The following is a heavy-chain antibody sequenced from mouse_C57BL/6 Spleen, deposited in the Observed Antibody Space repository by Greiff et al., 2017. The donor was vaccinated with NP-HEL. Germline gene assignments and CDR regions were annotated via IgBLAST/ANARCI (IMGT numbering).Heavy chain of an antibody. Sequence: EVMLVESGGGLVKPGGSLKLSCAASGFTFSDYGMHWVRQAPEKGLEWVAYISSGSSTIYYADPVKGRFTISRDNAKNTLFLQMTSLRSEDTAMYYCARDGYYVLAYWGQGTLVTVSA. CDR3: ARDGYYVLAY. CDR1: GFTFSDYG. D-gene: IGHD2-3*01. V-gene: IGHV5-17*01. J-gene: IGHJ3*01. CDR2: ISSGSSTI.